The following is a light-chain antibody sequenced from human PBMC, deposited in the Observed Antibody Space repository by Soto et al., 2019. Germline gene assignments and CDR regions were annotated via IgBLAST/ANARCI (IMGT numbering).Light chain of an antibody. CDR3: SSYTSSSTRV. J-gene: IGLJ2*01. CDR2: DVS. CDR1: SSDVGGYNY. Sequence: QSALTQPASVSGSPGQSITISCTGTSSDVGGYNYVSWYQQLPGKAPKLMIYDVSGRPSGVSNRFSGSKSGNTASLTISGLQAEDEADYYCSSYTSSSTRVFGGWTKLTVL. V-gene: IGLV2-14*01.